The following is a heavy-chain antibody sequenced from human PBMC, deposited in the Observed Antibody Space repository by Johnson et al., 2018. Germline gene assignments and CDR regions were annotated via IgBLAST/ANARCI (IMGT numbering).Heavy chain of an antibody. CDR3: AKDKIGYSYGLHYYYYYMDV. Sequence: QVQLVETGGGVVQPGRSLRLSCAASGFTFSSYGMHWVRQAPGKGLEWVAVISYDGSNKYYAESVKGRFTISRDNSKNTLYLQMNSLRAEDTAVYYCAKDKIGYSYGLHYYYYYMDVWGKGTTVTVSS. CDR1: GFTFSSYG. CDR2: ISYDGSNK. V-gene: IGHV3-30*18. J-gene: IGHJ6*03. D-gene: IGHD5-18*01.